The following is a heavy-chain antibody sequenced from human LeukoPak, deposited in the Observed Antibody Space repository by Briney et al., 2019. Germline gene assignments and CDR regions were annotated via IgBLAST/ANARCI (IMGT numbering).Heavy chain of an antibody. J-gene: IGHJ4*02. V-gene: IGHV3-21*01. D-gene: IGHD2-2*01. CDR2: ISSSSSYI. Sequence: GGSLRLSCAASGFTFSSYSMNWVRQAPGKGLEWVSSISSSSSYIYYADSVKGRFTISRDNAKNSLYLQMNSLRAEDTAVYYCASVIVVVPAATTGFDYWGQGTLVTVSS. CDR1: GFTFSSYS. CDR3: ASVIVVVPAATTGFDY.